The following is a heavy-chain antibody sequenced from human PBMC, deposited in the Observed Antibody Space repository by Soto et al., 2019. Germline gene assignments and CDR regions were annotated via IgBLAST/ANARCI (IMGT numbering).Heavy chain of an antibody. Sequence: PSETLSLTCTVSGGSADRGDCYWTWIRQPPGQGLVWMAYVSSYRGVTYYHPSLKSRLTISLGTLMNQFSLKLTSVTAADAAVSYCARGYYESSYHFVGSPMFDYWGQGSLVTVSS. CDR3: ARGYYESSYHFVGSPMFDY. CDR1: GGSADRGDCY. J-gene: IGHJ4*02. CDR2: VSSYRGVT. V-gene: IGHV4-30-4*01. D-gene: IGHD3-22*01.